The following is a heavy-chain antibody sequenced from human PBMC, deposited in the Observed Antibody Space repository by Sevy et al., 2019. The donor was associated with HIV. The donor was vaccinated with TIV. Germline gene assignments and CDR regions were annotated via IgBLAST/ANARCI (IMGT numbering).Heavy chain of an antibody. CDR3: TRDPDCSGGSCYSGYYYYGMDV. Sequence: GGSLRLSCTASRFTFGDYAMSWFRQAPGKGLEWVGFIRSKAYGGTTEYAASVKGRFTISRDDSKSIAYLQMNSLKTEDTAVYYCTRDPDCSGGSCYSGYYYYGMDVWGQGTTVTVSS. J-gene: IGHJ6*02. D-gene: IGHD2-15*01. CDR2: IRSKAYGGTT. CDR1: RFTFGDYA. V-gene: IGHV3-49*03.